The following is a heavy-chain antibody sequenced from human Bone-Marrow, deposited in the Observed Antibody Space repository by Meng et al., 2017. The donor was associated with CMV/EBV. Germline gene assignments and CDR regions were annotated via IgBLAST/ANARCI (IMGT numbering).Heavy chain of an antibody. V-gene: IGHV3-21*01. CDR2: ISSSSSYI. J-gene: IGHJ6*02. CDR3: ASSRYYDFWSGYYNLYYYYGMDV. Sequence: MNWVRQAPGKGLEWVSSISSSSSYIYYADSVKGRFTISRDNAKNSLYLQMNSLRAEDTAVYYCASSRYYDFWSGYYNLYYYYGMDVWGQGTTVTVSS. D-gene: IGHD3-3*01.